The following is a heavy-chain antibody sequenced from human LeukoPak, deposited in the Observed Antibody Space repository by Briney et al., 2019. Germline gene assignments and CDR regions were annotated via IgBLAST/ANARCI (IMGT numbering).Heavy chain of an antibody. CDR2: ISPIFGTA. V-gene: IGHV1-69*05. CDR3: ARVDRYYFYLDV. Sequence: GSSVKVSCTASGGTSSTYTITWVRQAPGQGLEWMGGISPIFGTANYAQKFQGRVTITTDESTSTAYMELGSLISEDTAIYYCARVDRYYFYLDVWGKGTTVTVSS. J-gene: IGHJ6*03. CDR1: GGTSSTYT.